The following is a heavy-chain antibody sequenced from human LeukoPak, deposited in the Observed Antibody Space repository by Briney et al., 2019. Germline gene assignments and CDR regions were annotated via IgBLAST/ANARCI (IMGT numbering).Heavy chain of an antibody. J-gene: IGHJ4*02. CDR2: IYPGDSDT. CDR3: ARGPPSAFAGWYY. D-gene: IGHD6-19*01. Sequence: KFGESLKISCKGSGYSFTSYWIGWVRQMPGKGLEWMGIIYPGDSDTRYSPSFQGQVTISADKSISTAYLQWSSLKASDTAIYYCARGPPSAFAGWYYWGQGTRVPVPS. V-gene: IGHV5-51*01. CDR1: GYSFTSYW.